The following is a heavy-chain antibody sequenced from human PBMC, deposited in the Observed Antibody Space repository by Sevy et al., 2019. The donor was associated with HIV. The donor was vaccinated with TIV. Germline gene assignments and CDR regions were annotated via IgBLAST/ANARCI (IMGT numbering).Heavy chain of an antibody. D-gene: IGHD1-26*01. Sequence: SETLSLTCTVSGGPISSYYWSWIRQPPGKGLEWIGYIYYSGSTNYNPSLKSRVTISVDTSKNQFSLKLSSVTAADTAVYYCAREDSGSHFYWGQGTLVTVSS. V-gene: IGHV4-59*01. J-gene: IGHJ4*02. CDR1: GGPISSYY. CDR3: AREDSGSHFY. CDR2: IYYSGST.